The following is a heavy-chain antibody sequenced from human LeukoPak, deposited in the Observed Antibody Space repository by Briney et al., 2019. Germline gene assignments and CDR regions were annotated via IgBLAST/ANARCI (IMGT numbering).Heavy chain of an antibody. D-gene: IGHD1-26*01. Sequence: GGSLRLSCAASGFTFSSYAMNWVRQAPGKGLEWVSFISGSGDTTYYADSVKGRFTISRDKSKNTVYLQMNSLRAEDTAVYYCAKSRGESRGASNYWGQGTLVTVSS. CDR1: GFTFSSYA. CDR3: AKSRGESRGASNY. CDR2: ISGSGDTT. V-gene: IGHV3-23*01. J-gene: IGHJ4*02.